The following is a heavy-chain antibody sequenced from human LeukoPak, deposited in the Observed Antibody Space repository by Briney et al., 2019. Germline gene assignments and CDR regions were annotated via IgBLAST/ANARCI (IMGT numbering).Heavy chain of an antibody. J-gene: IGHJ5*02. V-gene: IGHV4-39*01. D-gene: IGHD2-2*02. CDR1: GGSISSSSYY. CDR2: IYYSGST. CDR3: ARQYWGVPAAIAGWFDP. Sequence: SETLSLTCTVSGGSISSSSYYWGWIRQPPGKGLEWIGSIYYSGSTYYNPSLKSRVTISVDTSKNQFSLKLSSVTAADTAVYYCARQYWGVPAAIAGWFDPWGQGTLVTVSS.